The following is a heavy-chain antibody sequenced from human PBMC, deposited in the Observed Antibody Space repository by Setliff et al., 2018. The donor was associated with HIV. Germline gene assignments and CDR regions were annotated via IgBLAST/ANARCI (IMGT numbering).Heavy chain of an antibody. CDR1: GFNFGDYN. CDR3: ARDSVMGLEY. Sequence: GGSLRLSCAATGFNFGDYNMHWVRQGPGKGLEWVSLISWDATKTYYADSVKGRFTISRDNSENSLYLQMNSLKTEDTALYYCARDSVMGLEYWGQGTPVTVSS. V-gene: IGHV3-43*01. D-gene: IGHD2-8*01. CDR2: ISWDATKT. J-gene: IGHJ4*02.